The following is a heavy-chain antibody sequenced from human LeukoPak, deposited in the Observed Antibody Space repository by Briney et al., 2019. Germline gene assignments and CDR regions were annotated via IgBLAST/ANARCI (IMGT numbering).Heavy chain of an antibody. CDR3: ARHDSGDCSSTRCQFAFDI. V-gene: IGHV5-51*01. CDR1: GYTFTSYW. Sequence: GESLKISCKGSGYTFTSYWLGWVRQMPGKGLEWMGIIYSGDSDTRYSPSFQGQVTISADKSINTAYLQWSSLKASDSAMYYCARHDSGDCSSTRCQFAFDIWGQGTMVTVSS. CDR2: IYSGDSDT. J-gene: IGHJ3*02. D-gene: IGHD2-2*01.